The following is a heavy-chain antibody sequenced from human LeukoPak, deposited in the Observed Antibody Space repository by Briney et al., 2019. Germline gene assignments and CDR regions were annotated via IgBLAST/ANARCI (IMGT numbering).Heavy chain of an antibody. CDR3: ATSTSRPGPWGVITWFDP. D-gene: IGHD3-16*02. CDR1: GYTLTELS. V-gene: IGHV1-24*01. Sequence: GASVKVSCKVSGYTLTELSVHWVRQAPGKGLEWMGGFDPEDGETIYAQKFQGRVTMTEDTSTDTAYMELSGLRSEDTAVYYCATSTSRPGPWGVITWFDPWGQGTLVTVSS. J-gene: IGHJ5*02. CDR2: FDPEDGET.